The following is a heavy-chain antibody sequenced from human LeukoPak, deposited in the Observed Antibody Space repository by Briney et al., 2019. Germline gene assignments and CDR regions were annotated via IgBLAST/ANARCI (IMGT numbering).Heavy chain of an antibody. J-gene: IGHJ3*02. CDR2: IKSKTDGGTT. CDR3: TTELDKGMYYDILTGYPRFTAFDI. V-gene: IGHV3-15*01. D-gene: IGHD3-9*01. CDR1: GFTFSNAW. Sequence: GGSLRLSCAASGFTFSNAWMSWVRQAPGKGLEWVGRIKSKTDGGTTDYAAPVKGRFTISRDDSKNTLYLQMNSLKTEDTAVYYCTTELDKGMYYDILTGYPRFTAFDIWGQGTMVTVSS.